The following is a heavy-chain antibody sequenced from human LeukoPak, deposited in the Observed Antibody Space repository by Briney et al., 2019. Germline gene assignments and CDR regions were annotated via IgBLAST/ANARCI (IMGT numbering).Heavy chain of an antibody. CDR1: GYTLTELS. CDR3: ATLVDGSGSYYYFDAFDI. J-gene: IGHJ3*02. Sequence: GASVKVSCKVSGYTLTELSMHWVRQAPGPGLEWMGGFDPEDGETIYAQKFQGRVTMTEDTSTDTAYMELSSLRSEDTAVYYCATLVDGSGSYYYFDAFDIWGQGTMVTVSS. V-gene: IGHV1-24*01. CDR2: FDPEDGET. D-gene: IGHD3-10*01.